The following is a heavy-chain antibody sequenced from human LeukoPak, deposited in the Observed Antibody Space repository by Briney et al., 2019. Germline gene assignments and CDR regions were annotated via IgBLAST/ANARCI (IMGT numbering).Heavy chain of an antibody. D-gene: IGHD3-10*01. Sequence: GGSLRLSCEASGFTFDDYAMHWVRQGPGKGLEWVSGISWNSGMIGYADSVKGRFTISRDNAKNSLYLQMNSLRAEDTAVYYCALNPDYYGSGSFDYWGQGTLVTVSS. J-gene: IGHJ4*02. CDR1: GFTFDDYA. CDR3: ALNPDYYGSGSFDY. CDR2: ISWNSGMI. V-gene: IGHV3-9*01.